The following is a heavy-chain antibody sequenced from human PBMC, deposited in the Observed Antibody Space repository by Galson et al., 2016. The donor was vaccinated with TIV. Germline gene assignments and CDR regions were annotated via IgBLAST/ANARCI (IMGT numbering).Heavy chain of an antibody. J-gene: IGHJ4*02. CDR2: LYVLDTT. CDR1: GFDVSRNY. D-gene: IGHD1/OR15-1a*01. Sequence: SLRLSCAASGFDVSRNYMNWVRQAPGKGLEWVSVLYVLDTTYYADSVKGRFTVSRDTSKNTVYLEMTDLRAEETAVYYCATTGGTNGNYFDNWGQGALVTVSS. CDR3: ATTGGTNGNYFDN. V-gene: IGHV3-53*01.